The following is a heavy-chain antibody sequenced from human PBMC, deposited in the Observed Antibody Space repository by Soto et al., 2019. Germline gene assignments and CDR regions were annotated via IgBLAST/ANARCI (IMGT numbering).Heavy chain of an antibody. D-gene: IGHD6-19*01. CDR2: IYWDDDK. V-gene: IGHV2-5*02. CDR1: GFSLSTSGVA. CDR3: AHRRAVAGTWYFDY. Sequence: QITLKESGPTLVKPTQTLTLTCTFSGFSLSTSGVAVGWIRQPPGKALEWLALIYWDDDKRYSPSLKSRLTITKDTSKNQVVLTMTNMDPVDTATYYCAHRRAVAGTWYFDYWGQGTLVIVSS. J-gene: IGHJ4*02.